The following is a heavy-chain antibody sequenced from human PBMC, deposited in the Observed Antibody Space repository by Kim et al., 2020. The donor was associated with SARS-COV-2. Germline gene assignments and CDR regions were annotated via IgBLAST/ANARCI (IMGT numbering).Heavy chain of an antibody. Sequence: TNYAQKVQGRVTMTRAASISTAYMGLSRLRSDDTAVYYCASGDSSGLDYWGQGTLVTVSS. D-gene: IGHD3-22*01. CDR3: ASGDSSGLDY. J-gene: IGHJ4*02. CDR2: T. V-gene: IGHV1-2*02.